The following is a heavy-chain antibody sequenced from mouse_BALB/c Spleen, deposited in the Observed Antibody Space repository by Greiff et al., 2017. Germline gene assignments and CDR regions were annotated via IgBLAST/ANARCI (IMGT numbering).Heavy chain of an antibody. Sequence: ESGAELARPGASVKLSCKASGYTFTSYWMQWVKQRPGQGLEWIGAIYPGDGDTRYTQKFKGKATLTADKSSSTAYMQLSSLASEDSAVYYCAREGVYDYYAMDYWGQGTSVTVSS. CDR1: GYTFTSYW. J-gene: IGHJ4*01. CDR3: AREGVYDYYAMDY. V-gene: IGHV1-87*01. D-gene: IGHD2-12*01. CDR2: IYPGDGDT.